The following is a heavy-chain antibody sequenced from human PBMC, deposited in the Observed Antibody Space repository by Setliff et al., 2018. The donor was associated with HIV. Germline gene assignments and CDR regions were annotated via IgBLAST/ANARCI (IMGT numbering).Heavy chain of an antibody. Sequence: SETLSLTCAVSGGSISSGGYSWNWIRQPPGKGLEWIGYIYHSGSTFYNPSLKSRVTISVDRSKNQFSLKLNSVTAADTAMYYCARHPPYCSGGSCYRGKGYYFDYWGQGTLVTVSS. V-gene: IGHV4-30-2*01. J-gene: IGHJ4*02. CDR1: GGSISSGGYS. CDR2: IYHSGST. D-gene: IGHD2-15*01. CDR3: ARHPPYCSGGSCYRGKGYYFDY.